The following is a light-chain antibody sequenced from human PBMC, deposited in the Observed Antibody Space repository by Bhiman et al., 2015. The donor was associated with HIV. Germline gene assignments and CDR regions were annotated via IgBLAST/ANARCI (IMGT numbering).Light chain of an antibody. CDR1: NIESKS. CDR2: YDS. V-gene: IGLV3-21*01. CDR3: QLWDGLSNQKV. Sequence: SYVLTQPPSVSVAPGKTARITCGGNNIESKSVHWYQQKPGQAPVLVIYYDSDRPSGIPERFSGSNSGNTATLTISGVEAGDEADYYCQLWDGLSNQKVFGTGTKVTVL. J-gene: IGLJ1*01.